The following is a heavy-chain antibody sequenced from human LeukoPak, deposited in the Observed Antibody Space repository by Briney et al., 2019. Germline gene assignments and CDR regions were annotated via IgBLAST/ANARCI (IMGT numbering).Heavy chain of an antibody. D-gene: IGHD2-15*01. CDR1: GCTFSSYA. V-gene: IGHV3-23*01. J-gene: IGHJ4*02. CDR2: ISGSGGST. Sequence: TGGSLRLSCAASGCTFSSYAMSWVRQAPGKGLEWVSAISGSGGSTYYADSERGRFTISRDNSKNTLYLQMNSLRAEDTAVYYCAKMGIVVVVAAANDYWGQGTLVTVSS. CDR3: AKMGIVVVVAAANDY.